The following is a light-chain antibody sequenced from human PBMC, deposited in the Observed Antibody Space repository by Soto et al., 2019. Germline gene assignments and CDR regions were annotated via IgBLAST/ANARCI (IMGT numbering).Light chain of an antibody. CDR3: QSYASSLSGYVV. Sequence: QSVLTQPPSVSGAPGQRVIISCSGGSSNIGAGYDVQWYQQLPGTAPKLLIYSNRNRPSGVPDRFSGSKSGTSASLAITGLQAEDEGIYYCQSYASSLSGYVVFGGGTKLTV. J-gene: IGLJ3*02. V-gene: IGLV1-40*01. CDR1: SSNIGAGYD. CDR2: SNR.